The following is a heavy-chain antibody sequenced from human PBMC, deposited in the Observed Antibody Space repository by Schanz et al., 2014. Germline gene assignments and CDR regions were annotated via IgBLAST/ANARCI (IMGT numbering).Heavy chain of an antibody. Sequence: QVQLVQSGDEVKKPGASVKVSCKTSGYTFSDYGITWVRQAPGQGLEWLGWMNPNSGNTGYAQKFQGRVTMTRSTSISTAYMELSSLRSEDTAVYYCASSGAGYSSSWDFDYWGQGTLVTVSS. D-gene: IGHD6-13*01. CDR1: GYTFSDYG. J-gene: IGHJ4*02. CDR3: ASSGAGYSSSWDFDY. V-gene: IGHV1-8*02. CDR2: MNPNSGNT.